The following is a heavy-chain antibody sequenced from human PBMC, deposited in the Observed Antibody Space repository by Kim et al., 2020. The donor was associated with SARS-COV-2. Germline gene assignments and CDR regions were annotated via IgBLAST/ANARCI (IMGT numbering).Heavy chain of an antibody. CDR1: GFTFDDYA. Sequence: GGSLRLSCSASGFTFDDYALTWYRQAPGQRLEWVGFVRTETYRATTRYAASVEGRFTISREDSNSIAYLQMDSLKIEDTAVYYCARDRSSSVVADVWGQGTTVTVSS. V-gene: IGHV3-49*03. J-gene: IGHJ6*02. CDR3: ARDRSSSVVADV. D-gene: IGHD2-15*01. CDR2: VRTETYRATT.